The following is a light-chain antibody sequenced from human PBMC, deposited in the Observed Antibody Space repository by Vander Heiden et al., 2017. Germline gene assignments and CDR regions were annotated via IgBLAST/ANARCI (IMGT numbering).Light chain of an antibody. J-gene: IGLJ7*01. V-gene: IGLV2-11*01. CDR2: DVT. CDR1: SSDVGGYYY. Sequence: QSGLTQPRSVSGSLRQSVTISCTGTSSDVGGYYYVSWYQQHPDKAPKLMIYDVTERPSGVPDRFSGSKSGNTASLTISGLQAEDEADYYCCSHAASYPAVFGGGTQLTVL. CDR3: CSHAASYPAV.